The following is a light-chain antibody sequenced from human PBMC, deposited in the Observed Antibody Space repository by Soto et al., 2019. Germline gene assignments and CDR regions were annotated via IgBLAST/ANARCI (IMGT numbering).Light chain of an antibody. CDR1: QSVSSN. CDR3: QQDNNWPPLT. J-gene: IGKJ5*01. Sequence: EIVMTQSPATLSVSPGERVTLSCRASQSVSSNVAWYQQKPGQAPRLLVYGASTRATGIPARFSGSGSGTEFTLTISSLQSEDVSVYYCQQDNNWPPLTFGQGTRLEIK. V-gene: IGKV3-15*01. CDR2: GAS.